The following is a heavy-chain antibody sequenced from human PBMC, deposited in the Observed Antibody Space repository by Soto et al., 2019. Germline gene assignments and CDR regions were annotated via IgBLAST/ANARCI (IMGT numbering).Heavy chain of an antibody. Sequence: QVQLVESGGGVVQPGWSLRLSCAASGFTFSSYGMHWVRQAPGKGLEWVAVISYDGSNKYYADSVKGRFTISRDNSKNTLYLQMNSLRAEDTAVYYCAKGEGVADPYYGMDVWGQGTTVTVSS. CDR3: AKGEGVADPYYGMDV. CDR1: GFTFSSYG. J-gene: IGHJ6*02. V-gene: IGHV3-30*18. CDR2: ISYDGSNK. D-gene: IGHD6-19*01.